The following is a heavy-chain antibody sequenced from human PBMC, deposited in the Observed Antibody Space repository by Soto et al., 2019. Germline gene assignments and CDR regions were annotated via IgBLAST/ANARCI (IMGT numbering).Heavy chain of an antibody. Sequence: EVQLVESGGGLVQPGGSLRLSCAASGFIVSSNYMSWVRQAPGKGPEWVALSYSGGKTHYAESVKGRFTISRDKSKNTLYLHMNSLRAEDTAVYYCARRWGWGHGTMVTVSS. V-gene: IGHV3-66*01. D-gene: IGHD1-26*01. J-gene: IGHJ3*01. CDR3: ARRWG. CDR2: SYSGGKT. CDR1: GFIVSSNY.